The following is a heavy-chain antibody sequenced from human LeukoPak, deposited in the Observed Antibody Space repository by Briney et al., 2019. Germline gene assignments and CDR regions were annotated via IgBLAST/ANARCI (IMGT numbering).Heavy chain of an antibody. V-gene: IGHV1-2*02. Sequence: ASVKVSCKASGYTFTGYYMHWVRQAPGRGLEWMGWINPNSGGTNYAQKFQGRVTMTRDTSISTAYMELSRLRSDDTAVYYCARSPAAYGSVDYWGQGTLVTVSS. J-gene: IGHJ4*02. CDR2: INPNSGGT. CDR1: GYTFTGYY. CDR3: ARSPAAYGSVDY. D-gene: IGHD3-10*01.